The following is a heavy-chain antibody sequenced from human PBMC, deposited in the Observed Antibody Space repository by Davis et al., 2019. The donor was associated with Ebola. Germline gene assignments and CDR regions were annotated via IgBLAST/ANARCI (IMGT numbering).Heavy chain of an antibody. Sequence: GESLKISCAASGFTFSSYTMKWGRQAPGKGLEWVSVIYSGGSTYYADSVKGRFTISRDYSKNTLYLQMNSLRAEDTAVYYCARDGEFCANGICSRKYYFDYWGQGTLVTVSS. D-gene: IGHD2-8*01. CDR2: IYSGGST. CDR3: ARDGEFCANGICSRKYYFDY. V-gene: IGHV3-66*01. CDR1: GFTFSSYT. J-gene: IGHJ4*02.